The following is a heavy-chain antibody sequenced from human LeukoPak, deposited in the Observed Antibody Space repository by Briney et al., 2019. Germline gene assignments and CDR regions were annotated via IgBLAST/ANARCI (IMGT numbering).Heavy chain of an antibody. CDR3: ARRRVYDILTSYAFDI. CDR2: INPNSGGT. Sequence: GASVKVSCKASGYTFTGYYMHWVRQAPGQGLEWMGWINPNSGGTNYAQKFQGRVTMTRDTSISTAYMELSSLRSDDTTVYYCARRRVYDILTSYAFDIWGQGQWSPSLQ. J-gene: IGHJ3*02. D-gene: IGHD3-9*01. CDR1: GYTFTGYY. V-gene: IGHV1-2*02.